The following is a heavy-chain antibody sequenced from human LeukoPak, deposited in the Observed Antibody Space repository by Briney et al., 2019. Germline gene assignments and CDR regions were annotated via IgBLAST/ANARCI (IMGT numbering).Heavy chain of an antibody. J-gene: IGHJ5*02. CDR1: GYTFTSYY. V-gene: IGHV1-46*01. Sequence: GASVKVSCKASGYTFTSYYIHWVRQAPGQGLEWMGIINPNHGTTTYAQKFQGRVTMTRDTSTSTVYMELSSLRSEDTALYCCARGDVLDRSVYNWFDPWGQGTLVIVSS. D-gene: IGHD3-22*01. CDR2: INPNHGTT. CDR3: ARGDVLDRSVYNWFDP.